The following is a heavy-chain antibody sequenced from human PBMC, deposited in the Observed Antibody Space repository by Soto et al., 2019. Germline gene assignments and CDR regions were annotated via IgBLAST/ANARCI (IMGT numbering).Heavy chain of an antibody. Sequence: SETLSLTCAVSGGSISSGGYSWSWIRQPPGKGLEWIGYIYYSGSTNYNPSLKSRVTISVDTSKNQFSLKLSSVTAADTAVYYCARDRRERDYYDSSGYYYGFDYWGQGTLVTVSS. CDR2: IYYSGST. J-gene: IGHJ4*02. D-gene: IGHD3-22*01. V-gene: IGHV4-61*08. CDR3: ARDRRERDYYDSSGYYYGFDY. CDR1: GGSISSGGYS.